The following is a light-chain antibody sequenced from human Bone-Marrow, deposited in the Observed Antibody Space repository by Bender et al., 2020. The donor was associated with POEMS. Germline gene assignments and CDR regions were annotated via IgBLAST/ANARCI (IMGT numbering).Light chain of an antibody. CDR3: AAKRVVSSWV. CDR1: KLGGKY. Sequence: SYALTQPPSVSVSPGQTASITCSGDKLGGKYASWYQQKPGQSPVVVIYHDRQRPSGIPERFSGSKSGNTASLTIAGLQAEDEADYYCAAKRVVSSWVFGGGTKLTVL. J-gene: IGLJ3*02. CDR2: HDR. V-gene: IGLV3-1*01.